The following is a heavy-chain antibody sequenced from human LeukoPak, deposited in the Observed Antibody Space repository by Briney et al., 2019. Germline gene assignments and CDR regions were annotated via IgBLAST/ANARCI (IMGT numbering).Heavy chain of an antibody. CDR3: VRNGGSFDY. J-gene: IGHJ4*02. D-gene: IGHD2-15*01. Sequence: GGSLILSCAASGFNFSKPWMSWVRQARGKGLEWVASIKLDGSDKYYLDAVKGRFTISRDNAKNSLFLEMNSLRAEDTAVYYCVRNGGSFDYWGQGTLVTVSS. CDR2: IKLDGSDK. CDR1: GFNFSKPW. V-gene: IGHV3-7*01.